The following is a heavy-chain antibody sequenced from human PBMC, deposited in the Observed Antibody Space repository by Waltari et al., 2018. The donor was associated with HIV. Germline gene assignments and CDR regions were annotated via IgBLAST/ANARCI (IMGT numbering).Heavy chain of an antibody. J-gene: IGHJ6*02. Sequence: QVQLRESGPGLVKPSETLSLTCTVSVGSISVYYWSWIRQPLGKGLEWIGYIHYSGRSDYRPSLKSRVTISVDTSKNQFSLKLRSVTAADTAVYYCARGHYYDGSGAYYYYGMDVWGQGTTVTVS. D-gene: IGHD3-22*01. CDR3: ARGHYYDGSGAYYYYGMDV. V-gene: IGHV4-59*01. CDR2: IHYSGRS. CDR1: VGSISVYY.